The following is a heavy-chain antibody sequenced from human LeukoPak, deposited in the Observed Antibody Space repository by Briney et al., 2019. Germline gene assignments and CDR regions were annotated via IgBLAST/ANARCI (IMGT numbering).Heavy chain of an antibody. CDR3: AVSYYCRGSACYSGLDY. D-gene: IGHD2-15*01. Sequence: GGPLRLSCAASGFTFSSYWMHWVRQTPGKGLVWVSRINSDGFSTTYAASVKGRFTISRDNAKNTLYLQMTSLRVEDTAVYYCAVSYYCRGSACYSGLDYWGQGTLVTVSS. J-gene: IGHJ4*02. CDR1: GFTFSSYW. V-gene: IGHV3-74*01. CDR2: INSDGFST.